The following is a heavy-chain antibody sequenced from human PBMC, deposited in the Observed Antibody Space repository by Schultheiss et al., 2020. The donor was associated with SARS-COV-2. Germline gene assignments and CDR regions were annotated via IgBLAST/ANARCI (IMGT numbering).Heavy chain of an antibody. V-gene: IGHV3-48*02. D-gene: IGHD6-6*01. CDR1: GFTFSSYS. Sequence: GSLRLSCAASGFTFSSYSMNWVRQAPGKGLEWVSYISSSSSTIYYADSVKGRFTISRDNAKNSLYLQMNSLRDEDTAVYYCARVAIAARPGAFDYWGQGTLVTVSS. CDR2: ISSSSSTI. CDR3: ARVAIAARPGAFDY. J-gene: IGHJ4*02.